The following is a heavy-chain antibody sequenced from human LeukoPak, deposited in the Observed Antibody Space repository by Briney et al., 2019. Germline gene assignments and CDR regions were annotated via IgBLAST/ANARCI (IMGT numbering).Heavy chain of an antibody. V-gene: IGHV3-21*04. D-gene: IGHD5-12*01. Sequence: GGSLRLSCTASGFTFSSYSMNWVRQAPGKGLEWVSSISTSSSYIYYADSVKGRFTISRDSSKNTLYLQMNSLRAEDTAVYYCVKDSGYDDYYFDYWGQGTLVTVSS. CDR1: GFTFSSYS. CDR2: ISTSSSYI. CDR3: VKDSGYDDYYFDY. J-gene: IGHJ4*02.